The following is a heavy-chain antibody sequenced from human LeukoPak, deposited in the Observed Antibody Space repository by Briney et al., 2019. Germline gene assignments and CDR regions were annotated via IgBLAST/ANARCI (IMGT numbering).Heavy chain of an antibody. CDR1: GFAFSSYG. J-gene: IGHJ4*02. Sequence: PGGSLRLSCAASGFAFSSYGMHWVRQAPGKGLEWVAVMWFDGSNIHYADSVKGRFTISRDNSKNTLYLQMNSLRAEDTAVYYCARDYSSSWLRFFDYWGQGTLVTVSS. D-gene: IGHD6-6*01. V-gene: IGHV3-33*01. CDR3: ARDYSSSWLRFFDY. CDR2: MWFDGSNI.